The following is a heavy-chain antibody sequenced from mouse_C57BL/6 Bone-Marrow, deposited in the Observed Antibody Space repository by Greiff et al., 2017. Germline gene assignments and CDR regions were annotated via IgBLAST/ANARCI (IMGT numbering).Heavy chain of an antibody. V-gene: IGHV1-82*01. J-gene: IGHJ3*01. CDR2: IYPGDGDT. CDR3: AREGLGKAWFAY. Sequence: QVQLQQSGPELVKPGASVKISCTASGYAFSSSWMNWVKQRPGKGLEWIGRIYPGDGDTNYNGKFKGKATLTADKSSSTAYMQLSSLTSEDSAVYFCAREGLGKAWFAYWGQGTLVTVSA. CDR1: GYAFSSSW. D-gene: IGHD4-1*01.